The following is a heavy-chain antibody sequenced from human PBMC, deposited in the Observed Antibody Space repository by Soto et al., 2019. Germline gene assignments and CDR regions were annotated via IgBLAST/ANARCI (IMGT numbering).Heavy chain of an antibody. V-gene: IGHV2-5*02. D-gene: IGHD3-22*01. CDR1: WFSLTTSGVG. CDR3: ARGTYYYDSRGYYFGFDFDY. Sequence: SGPTLVNPTQTLTLTCTFSWFSLTTSGVGVGWIRQPPGKALEWLAVIYWDDDKSYSPSLKRRLTVTKDTSKNQVVLTMTNMDPVDTATYYCARGTYYYDSRGYYFGFDFDYWGQGTLVTVSS. J-gene: IGHJ4*02. CDR2: IYWDDDK.